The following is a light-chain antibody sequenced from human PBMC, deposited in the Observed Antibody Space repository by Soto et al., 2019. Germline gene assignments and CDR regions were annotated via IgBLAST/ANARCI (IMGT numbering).Light chain of an antibody. CDR3: KSYAGSNTYV. CDR1: SSNLGAPYD. J-gene: IGLJ1*01. V-gene: IGLV1-40*01. Sequence: QSVLTQPPSVSGAPGQTVIISCSGSSSNLGAPYDVNWFRQLPGTVPRLLIYEVVQQPSGVPDRFSGSKSGNTASLTVSGLQAADEADYFCKSYAGSNTYVFGSGTKVTVL. CDR2: EVV.